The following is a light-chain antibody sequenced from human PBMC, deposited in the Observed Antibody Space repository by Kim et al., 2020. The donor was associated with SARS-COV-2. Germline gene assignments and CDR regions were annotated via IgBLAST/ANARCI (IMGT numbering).Light chain of an antibody. J-gene: IGLJ1*01. V-gene: IGLV2-14*01. CDR2: DVS. Sequence: QSALTQPASVSGSPGQSITISCTGTSSDVGGYNYVSWYQQHPGKAPKLMIYDVSKRPSGVSTRLSGSKSGNTASLTISGLQAEDEADYYCSSYTSSSTYVIGTGTKVNVL. CDR1: SSDVGGYNY. CDR3: SSYTSSSTYV.